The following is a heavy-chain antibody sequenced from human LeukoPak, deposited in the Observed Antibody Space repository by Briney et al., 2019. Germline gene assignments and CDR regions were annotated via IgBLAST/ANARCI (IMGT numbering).Heavy chain of an antibody. CDR1: GFTFSSYS. Sequence: GGSLRLSCAASGFTFSSYSMNWVRQAPGKGLEWVSSISSSSSYIYYADSVKGRFTISRDNAKNSLYLQMNSLRAEDTALYYCARGGYWTGELLSGDYWGQGTLVTVSS. J-gene: IGHJ4*02. D-gene: IGHD1-26*01. CDR3: ARGGYWTGELLSGDY. CDR2: ISSSSSYI. V-gene: IGHV3-21*04.